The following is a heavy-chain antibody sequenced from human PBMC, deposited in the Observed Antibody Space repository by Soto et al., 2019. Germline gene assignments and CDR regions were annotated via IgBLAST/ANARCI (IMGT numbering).Heavy chain of an antibody. CDR1: GYSFTNYW. D-gene: IGHD3-22*01. CDR2: IYPGDSDT. Sequence: PGESLKIYCKGSGYSFTNYWIGWVRQMPGKGLEWMGIIYPGDSDTRYSSSFQGQVTISADKSINTTYLQWISLKASDTAMYYCARLYDSSGYYSAGYYYYGMDVWGQGTTVTVSS. CDR3: ARLYDSSGYYSAGYYYYGMDV. J-gene: IGHJ6*02. V-gene: IGHV5-51*01.